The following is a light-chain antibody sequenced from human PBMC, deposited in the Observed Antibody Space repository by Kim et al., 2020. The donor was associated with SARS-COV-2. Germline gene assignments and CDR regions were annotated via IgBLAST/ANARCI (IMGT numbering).Light chain of an antibody. CDR1: SSDVGGYNC. V-gene: IGLV2-14*03. CDR3: SSYTSSSTLV. J-gene: IGLJ3*02. Sequence: QSALTQPASVSGSPGQSITIFCSGTSSDVGGYNCVSWYQQHSGKASKLMIYDVTKRPSGVSNRFSGSKSGNTASLTISGLQAEDEADYYCSSYTSSSTLVFGGGTQLTVL. CDR2: DVT.